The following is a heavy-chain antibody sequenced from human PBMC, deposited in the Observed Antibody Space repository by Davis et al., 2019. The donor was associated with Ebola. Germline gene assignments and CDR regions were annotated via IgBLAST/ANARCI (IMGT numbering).Heavy chain of an antibody. V-gene: IGHV1-18*01. CDR3: AGGGYTWNYVPSPIDY. J-gene: IGHJ4*02. D-gene: IGHD1-7*01. Sequence: ASVKVSCKTSGYTFTSFGITWVRQAPGQGLEWMGWISTDNGNSNYEQKFQDRVTMTTDTSTSTAYMELRSLRSDETAVYYCAGGGYTWNYVPSPIDYWGQGALVTVSS. CDR1: GYTFTSFG. CDR2: ISTDNGNS.